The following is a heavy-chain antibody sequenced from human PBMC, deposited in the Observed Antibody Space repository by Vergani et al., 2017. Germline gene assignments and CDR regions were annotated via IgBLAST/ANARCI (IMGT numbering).Heavy chain of an antibody. CDR1: GYTFTAYY. D-gene: IGHD3-10*01. CDR3: AREGGIDITMFRGANPHPFDY. V-gene: IGHV1-2*02. CDR2: ISPDGFST. Sequence: QVQLVQSGAEVGKPGASVKISCKASGYTFTAYYIHWVRQAPEQGLEWVGVISPDGFSTFYAQKFQGRVTMTRDTSSSTAYMELSRLRSDDTAVYYCAREGGIDITMFRGANPHPFDYWGQGTLVSVSS. J-gene: IGHJ4*02.